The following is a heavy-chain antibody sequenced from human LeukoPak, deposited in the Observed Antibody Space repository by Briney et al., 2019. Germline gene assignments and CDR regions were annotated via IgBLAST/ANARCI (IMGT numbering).Heavy chain of an antibody. CDR3: AKDLRPIVGATTFAY. J-gene: IGHJ4*02. CDR1: GFTFSNYA. Sequence: GGSLRLSCAASGFTFSNYAMSWVRQAPGKGQEWVSGMSGSGGSTYYADSVKGRFTISRDNSKNTLYLQMNSLRAEDTAVYYCAKDLRPIVGATTFAYWGQGTLVTVSS. CDR2: MSGSGGST. V-gene: IGHV3-23*01. D-gene: IGHD1-26*01.